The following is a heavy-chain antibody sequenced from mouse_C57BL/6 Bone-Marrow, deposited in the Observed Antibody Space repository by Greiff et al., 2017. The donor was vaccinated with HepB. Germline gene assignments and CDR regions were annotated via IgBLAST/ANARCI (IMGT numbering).Heavy chain of an antibody. V-gene: IGHV1-69*01. Sequence: QVQLQQPGAELVMPGASVKLSCKASGYTFTSYWMHWVKQRPGQGLEWIGEIDPSDSYTNYNQKFKGKSTLTVDKSSSTAYMQLSSLTAEDSAVYYCAILDYWGQGTTLTVSS. CDR2: IDPSDSYT. D-gene: IGHD1-1*01. CDR1: GYTFTSYW. J-gene: IGHJ2*01. CDR3: AILDY.